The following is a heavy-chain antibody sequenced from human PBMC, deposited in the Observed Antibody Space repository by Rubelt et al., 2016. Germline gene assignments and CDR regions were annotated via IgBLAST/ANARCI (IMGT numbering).Heavy chain of an antibody. D-gene: IGHD6-13*01. Sequence: QVQLQQWGAGLLKPSETLSLTCAVYGGSFSGYYWSWIRQPPGKGLEWIGEINHSGSTYYNPSLKSGVTIYEETSKNQFSLKLGSVTSADTAVYYCARDRQQSYYFDYWGQGTLVTVSS. CDR2: INHSGST. CDR1: GGSFSGYY. V-gene: IGHV4-34*01. J-gene: IGHJ4*02. CDR3: ARDRQQSYYFDY.